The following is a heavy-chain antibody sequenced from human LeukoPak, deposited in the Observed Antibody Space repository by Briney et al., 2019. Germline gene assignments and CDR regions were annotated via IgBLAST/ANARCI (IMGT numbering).Heavy chain of an antibody. CDR3: ARGGSYYYDSSGQFDY. Sequence: SVKVSCKASGGTFSSYAISWVRQAPGQGLEWMGGIIPIFGTANYAQKFQGRVTITADESTSTAYMELSSLRSEDTAVYYCARGGSYYYDSSGQFDYWGQGTLVTVSS. V-gene: IGHV1-69*13. J-gene: IGHJ4*02. CDR2: IIPIFGTA. D-gene: IGHD3-22*01. CDR1: GGTFSSYA.